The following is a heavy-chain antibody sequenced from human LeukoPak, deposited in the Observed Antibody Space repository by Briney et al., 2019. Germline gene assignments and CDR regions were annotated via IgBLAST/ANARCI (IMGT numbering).Heavy chain of an antibody. CDR1: GFTFDDYA. J-gene: IGHJ4*02. V-gene: IGHV3-9*03. D-gene: IGHD3-10*01. Sequence: GRSLRLSCAASGFTFDDYAMHWVRQAPGKGLEWVSGISWNSGSIGYADSVKGRFTISRDNAKNSLYLQMNSLRAEDMALYYCAKAGGLWFGELLSPDFDYWGQGTLVTVSS. CDR3: AKAGGLWFGELLSPDFDY. CDR2: ISWNSGSI.